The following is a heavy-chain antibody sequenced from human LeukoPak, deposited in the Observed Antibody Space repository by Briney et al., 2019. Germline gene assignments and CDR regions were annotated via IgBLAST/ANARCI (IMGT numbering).Heavy chain of an antibody. Sequence: GGSLRLSCAASGFTFSSYSMNWFRQAPGKGLEWVSSISSSSSYIYYADSVKGRFTISRDNAKNSLYLQMNSLRAEDTAVYYCARDRSFIAVAGTWYFDLWGRGTLVTVSS. D-gene: IGHD6-19*01. J-gene: IGHJ2*01. CDR3: ARDRSFIAVAGTWYFDL. CDR1: GFTFSSYS. CDR2: ISSSSSYI. V-gene: IGHV3-21*01.